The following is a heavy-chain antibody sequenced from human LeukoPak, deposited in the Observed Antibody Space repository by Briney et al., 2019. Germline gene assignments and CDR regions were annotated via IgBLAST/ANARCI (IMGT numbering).Heavy chain of an antibody. V-gene: IGHV3-30-3*02. CDR2: ISYDGSNK. D-gene: IGHD1-26*01. J-gene: IGHJ4*02. CDR1: GFTFSNYA. Sequence: GGSLRLSCAASGFTFSNYAMHWVRQAPGKGLEWVAVISYDGSNKYYADSVKGRFTISRDTSENTLYLQMNSLRAEDTAVYYCATNSGSPGGYWGQGTLVTVSS. CDR3: ATNSGSPGGY.